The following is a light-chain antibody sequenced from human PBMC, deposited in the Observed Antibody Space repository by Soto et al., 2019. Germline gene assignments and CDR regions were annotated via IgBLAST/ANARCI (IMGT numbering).Light chain of an antibody. CDR3: QHYYYYPWT. V-gene: IGKV1-8*01. J-gene: IGKJ1*01. CDR1: QDIHNY. CDR2: AAS. Sequence: AVLLTQSPSSFSASTGDRATITCRASQDIHNYLAWYQQVPGKAPKLLLYAASILQTGVPSRFSGSGSGTDFPLTIYGLQSEDFATYCCQHYYYYPWTFGQGTTVE.